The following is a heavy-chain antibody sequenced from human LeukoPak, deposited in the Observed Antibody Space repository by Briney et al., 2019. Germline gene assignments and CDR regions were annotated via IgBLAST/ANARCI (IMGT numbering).Heavy chain of an antibody. D-gene: IGHD2-2*02. CDR2: FDPEDGET. J-gene: IGHJ6*03. CDR3: ATGLYCSSTSCYKYYYYYMDV. V-gene: IGHV1-24*01. CDR1: GYTLTELS. Sequence: ASVKVSCKVSGYTLTELSMHWVRQAPGKGLEWMGGFDPEDGETIYAQKFQGRVTMTEDTSTDTAHMELSSLRSEDTAVYYCATGLYCSSTSCYKYYYYYMDVWGKGTTVTVSS.